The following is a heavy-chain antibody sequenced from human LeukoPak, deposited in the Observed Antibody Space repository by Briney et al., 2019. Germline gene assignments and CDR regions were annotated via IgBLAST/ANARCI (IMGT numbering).Heavy chain of an antibody. CDR3: ARCSTAWPLDY. CDR1: GYSFSSYW. D-gene: IGHD2-8*02. J-gene: IGHJ4*02. CDR2: VYPGDSDT. Sequence: GESLKISCKGSGYSFSSYWIGWERQMPGKGPEWMGIVYPGDSDTRYSPSFQGQVTISADKSISTAYLQWSSLKASDTAIYYCARCSTAWPLDYWGQGTLVTVSS. V-gene: IGHV5-51*01.